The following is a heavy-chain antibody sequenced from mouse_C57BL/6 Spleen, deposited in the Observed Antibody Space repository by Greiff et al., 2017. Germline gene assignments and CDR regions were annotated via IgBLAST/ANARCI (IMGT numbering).Heavy chain of an antibody. D-gene: IGHD6-1*01. Sequence: EVKLVESGGGLVQPGGSLSLSCAASGFTFTDYYMSWVRQPPGKALEWLGFIRNKANGYTTEYSASVKGRFTISRDNSQSILYLQMNALRAEDSATYYCARRGSSGWFAYWGQGTLVTVSA. CDR3: ARRGSSGWFAY. CDR2: IRNKANGYTT. CDR1: GFTFTDYY. J-gene: IGHJ3*01. V-gene: IGHV7-3*01.